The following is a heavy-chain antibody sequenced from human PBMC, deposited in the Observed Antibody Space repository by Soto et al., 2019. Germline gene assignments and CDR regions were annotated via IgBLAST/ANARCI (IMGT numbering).Heavy chain of an antibody. V-gene: IGHV1-69*13. CDR1: GGNPSNSA. Sequence: SVKISCKASGGNPSNSAISWVRQAPGQGLEWMGGIIPVFGIVSYAQNFQGRVTITADESTSTAYMELSSLRSEDTAVYFCAGGRIRVAGSSASYGMDVWGEGTKVTVSS. J-gene: IGHJ6*02. D-gene: IGHD6-19*01. CDR2: IIPVFGIV. CDR3: AGGRIRVAGSSASYGMDV.